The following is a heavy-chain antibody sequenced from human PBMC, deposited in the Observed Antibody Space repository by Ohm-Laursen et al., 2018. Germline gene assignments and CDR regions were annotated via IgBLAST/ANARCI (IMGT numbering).Heavy chain of an antibody. V-gene: IGHV4-59*01. D-gene: IGHD7-27*01. Sequence: GTLSLTCTVSGDSISTYYWSWIRQPPGKGLEWIGYIYYSGSTNYNPSLKSRVTISVDTSKNQFSLKLSSVTAADTAVYYCARALGGYPISYYYGMDVWGQGTTVTVSS. CDR2: IYYSGST. J-gene: IGHJ6*02. CDR3: ARALGGYPISYYYGMDV. CDR1: GDSISTYY.